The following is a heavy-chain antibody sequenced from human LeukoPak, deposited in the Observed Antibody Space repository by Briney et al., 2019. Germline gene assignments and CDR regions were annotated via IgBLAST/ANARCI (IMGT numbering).Heavy chain of an antibody. CDR2: IIDSGNT. J-gene: IGHJ4*02. CDR1: GGSFSGYY. V-gene: IGHV4-34*12. CDR3: ARRADGVYGRYFDS. D-gene: IGHD4-17*01. Sequence: PSETLSLTCAVYGGSFSGYYWSWIRQPPGKGLEWIGEIIDSGNTNYNPSLKSRVTITADTTKNQFSLQLSSVTRADPAVYYCARRADGVYGRYFDSWGQGTLVSLSS.